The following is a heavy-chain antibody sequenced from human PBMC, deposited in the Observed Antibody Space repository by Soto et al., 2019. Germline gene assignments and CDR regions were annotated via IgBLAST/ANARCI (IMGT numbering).Heavy chain of an antibody. J-gene: IGHJ2*01. V-gene: IGHV3-30-3*01. D-gene: IGHD3-22*01. CDR3: ARDGDSTGFYTWYFDL. Sequence: VQLVESGGGLVQPGGSLRLSCAASGFTFSSYGIHWVRQAPGMGLEWVALISYDGSNKYYADSVKGRFTISRDNSKNALYLQMNSLRAEDTAVYYCARDGDSTGFYTWYFDLWGRGTLVTVSS. CDR1: GFTFSSYG. CDR2: ISYDGSNK.